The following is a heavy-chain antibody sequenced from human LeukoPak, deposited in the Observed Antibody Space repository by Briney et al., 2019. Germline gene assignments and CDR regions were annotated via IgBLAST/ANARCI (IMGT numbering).Heavy chain of an antibody. CDR3: ATVCEKEVSGCFDY. CDR2: ISSSGSTI. CDR1: GFTFSDYY. D-gene: IGHD6-19*01. V-gene: IGHV3-11*01. Sequence: PGGSLRLSCAASGFTFSDYYMSWIRQAPGKGLEWVSYISSSGSTIYYADSVKGRFTISRDNSKNTLYLQMNSLRAEDTAVYYCATVCEKEVSGCFDYWGQGTLVTVSS. J-gene: IGHJ4*02.